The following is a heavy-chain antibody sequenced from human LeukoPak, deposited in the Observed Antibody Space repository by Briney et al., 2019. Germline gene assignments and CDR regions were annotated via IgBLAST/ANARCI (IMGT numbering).Heavy chain of an antibody. V-gene: IGHV4-39*01. D-gene: IGHD4-17*01. CDR3: ARYDTTVTITLDN. Sequence: SETLSLTCSVSGGSISSRSFSWGWIRQPPGKGLEWIGHIYYGGSTYYNPSLNSRVTISVDTSKDQLSLKLTSVTATDTAVYYCARYDTTVTITLDNWGQGTLVTVSS. J-gene: IGHJ4*02. CDR2: IYYGGST. CDR1: GGSISSRSFS.